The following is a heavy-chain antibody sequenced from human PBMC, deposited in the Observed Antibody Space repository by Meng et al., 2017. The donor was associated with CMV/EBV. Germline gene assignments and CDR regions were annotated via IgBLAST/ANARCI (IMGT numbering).Heavy chain of an antibody. CDR1: GGTFSSYA. D-gene: IGHD2-2*01. Sequence: SVKVSCKASGGTFSSYAISWVRQAPGQGLEWMGGIIPIFGTANYAQKFQGRVTITTDESTSTAYMERRSLRSEDTAVYYCARDGTDCSSTSCRIDYSYYGMDVWGQGTTVTVSS. CDR3: ARDGTDCSSTSCRIDYSYYGMDV. V-gene: IGHV1-69*05. J-gene: IGHJ6*02. CDR2: IIPIFGTA.